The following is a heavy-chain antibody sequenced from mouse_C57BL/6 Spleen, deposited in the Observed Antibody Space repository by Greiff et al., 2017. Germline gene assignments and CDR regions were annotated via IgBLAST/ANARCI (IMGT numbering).Heavy chain of an antibody. CDR1: GYTFTSYW. D-gene: IGHD2-5*01. J-gene: IGHJ4*01. CDR3: ARGGDYSNFYAMDY. V-gene: IGHV1-52*01. CDR2: IDPSDSET. Sequence: QVQLQQPGAELVRPGSSVKLSCKASGYTFTSYWMHWVKQRPIQGLEWIGNIDPSDSETHYNQKFKDKATLTVDKSSSTAYMQLRSLTSEDSAVYYCARGGDYSNFYAMDYWGQGTSVTVSS.